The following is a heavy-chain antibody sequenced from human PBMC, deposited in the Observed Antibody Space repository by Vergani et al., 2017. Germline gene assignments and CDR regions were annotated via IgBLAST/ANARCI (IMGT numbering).Heavy chain of an antibody. Sequence: QVQLQQWGAGLLKPSETLSLTCAVYGGSFSGYYWSWIRQPPGKGLEWIGEINHSGSTNYNPSLKSRVIISVDTSKNQFSLKLNSVTAADTAVYYCARGLGKWERYDYYYYMYVWGKGTTVTVSS. V-gene: IGHV4-34*01. D-gene: IGHD1-26*01. CDR3: ARGLGKWERYDYYYYMYV. CDR2: INHSGST. J-gene: IGHJ6*03. CDR1: GGSFSGYY.